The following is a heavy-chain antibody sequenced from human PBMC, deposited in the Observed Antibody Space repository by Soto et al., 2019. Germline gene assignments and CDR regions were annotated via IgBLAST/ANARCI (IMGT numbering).Heavy chain of an antibody. V-gene: IGHV3-21*01. D-gene: IGHD3-9*01. J-gene: IGHJ4*02. CDR3: ARDYDILAGYYHNDPVDY. CDR2: ISGSSGNI. Sequence: PGGSLRLSCAASGFTFSSYAMNWVRQAPGKGLEWVSYISGSSGNIYYADSVKGRFTISRDNAKNSLYLQMNSLRAEDTAVYYCARDYDILAGYYHNDPVDYWGQGTLVTVSS. CDR1: GFTFSSYA.